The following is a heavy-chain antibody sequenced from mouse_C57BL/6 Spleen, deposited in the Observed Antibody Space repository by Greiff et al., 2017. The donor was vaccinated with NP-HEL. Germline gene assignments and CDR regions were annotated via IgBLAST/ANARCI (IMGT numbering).Heavy chain of an antibody. Sequence: QVQLQQSGPELVKPGASVKLSCKASGYTFTSYDINWVKQRPGQGLEWIGWIYPRDGSTKYNEKFKGKATLTVDTSSSTAYMELHSLTSEDSAVYFCAREDLTTVVATESFDYWGQGTTLTVSS. CDR2: IYPRDGST. J-gene: IGHJ2*01. CDR1: GYTFTSYD. CDR3: AREDLTTVVATESFDY. V-gene: IGHV1-85*01. D-gene: IGHD1-1*01.